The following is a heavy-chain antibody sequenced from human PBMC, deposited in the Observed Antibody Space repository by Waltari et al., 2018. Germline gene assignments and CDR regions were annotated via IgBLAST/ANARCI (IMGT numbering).Heavy chain of an antibody. D-gene: IGHD1-26*01. CDR1: GYNFDDYS. CDR2: VSWNSDNI. J-gene: IGHJ4*02. Sequence: VPLVESGGGLVQPGRSLRLSCAVSGYNFDDYSMHWVRTAPGKGLELFSGVSWNSDNIGYADSGKGLFTISRDNANNSLYLQMNSLRPEDTALYYCAKGHSGSYGLKDWGQGTLVTVSS. V-gene: IGHV3-9*01. CDR3: AKGHSGSYGLKD.